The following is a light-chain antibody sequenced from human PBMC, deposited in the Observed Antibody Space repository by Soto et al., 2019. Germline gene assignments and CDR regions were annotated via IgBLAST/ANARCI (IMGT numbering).Light chain of an antibody. Sequence: EIVLTQSPATLSLSPGERATLSCRASQSVSTYLAWYQQKAGQAPRLLIYDASNRATGIPARFTGSGSGTDFTLTISSLEPEDFAVYYCQQRSKGITFCHGTRLEIK. CDR2: DAS. V-gene: IGKV3-11*01. J-gene: IGKJ5*01. CDR3: QQRSKGIT. CDR1: QSVSTY.